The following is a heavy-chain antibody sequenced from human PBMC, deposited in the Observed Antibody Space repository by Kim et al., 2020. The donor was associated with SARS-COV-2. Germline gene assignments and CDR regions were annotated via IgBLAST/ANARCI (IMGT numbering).Heavy chain of an antibody. CDR1: GFTFSDYY. Sequence: GGSLRLSCAASGFTFSDYYMSWIRQAPGKGLEWVSYISSSGSTIYYAASVKGRFTISRDNAKNSLYLQMNSLRAEDTAVYYCARRPRGGTMVRGVPLWGQGTLVTVSS. CDR3: ARRPRGGTMVRGVPL. J-gene: IGHJ4*02. D-gene: IGHD3-10*01. CDR2: ISSSGSTI. V-gene: IGHV3-11*04.